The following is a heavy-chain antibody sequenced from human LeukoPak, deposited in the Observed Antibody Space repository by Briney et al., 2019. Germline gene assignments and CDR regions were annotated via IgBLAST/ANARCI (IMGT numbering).Heavy chain of an antibody. CDR2: IFPGDSDT. CDR3: ARRGYSGYDFDY. V-gene: IGHV5-51*01. Sequence: GESLKISCEGSGFKFSNYWIAWVRQMPGKGLEWMGIIFPGDSDTKYRPSFQGQVTISADKSISTAYLQWSSLKASDTAMYYCARRGYSGYDFDYWGQGTLVTVSS. CDR1: GFKFSNYW. D-gene: IGHD5-12*01. J-gene: IGHJ4*02.